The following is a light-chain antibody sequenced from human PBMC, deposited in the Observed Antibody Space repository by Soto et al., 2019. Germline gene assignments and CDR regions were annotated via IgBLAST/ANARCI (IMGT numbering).Light chain of an antibody. V-gene: IGLV2-14*03. Sequence: ALTQPASVYGSPGQSIAISCTGTSSDVGGYNSVSWYQHHPGKAPKLMIYDVNYRPSGISDRFSGSKSGNTASLTISGLQAEDEADYYCSSYTSSSTLVFVTGTKVTVL. J-gene: IGLJ1*01. CDR3: SSYTSSSTLV. CDR2: DVN. CDR1: SSDVGGYNS.